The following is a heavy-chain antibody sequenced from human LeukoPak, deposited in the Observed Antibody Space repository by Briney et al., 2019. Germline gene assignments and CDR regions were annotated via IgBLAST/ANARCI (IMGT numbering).Heavy chain of an antibody. D-gene: IGHD3-10*01. CDR2: INPSGSST. CDR1: GYSFTSHY. Sequence: ASVKVSCKASGYSFTSHYMHWVRQAPGQGLEWLGLINPSGSSTLYAQKFQGRVTMTRNTSINTAYMELSSLRSEDTAVYYCARDYGSGTYYGIDYWGQGTLVTVSS. CDR3: ARDYGSGTYYGIDY. V-gene: IGHV1-46*01. J-gene: IGHJ4*02.